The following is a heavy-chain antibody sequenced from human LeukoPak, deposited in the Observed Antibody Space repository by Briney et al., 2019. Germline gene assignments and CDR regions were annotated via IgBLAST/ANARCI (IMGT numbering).Heavy chain of an antibody. D-gene: IGHD3-3*01. V-gene: IGHV4-59*01. CDR2: IYYSGST. Sequence: SETLSLTCTVSGGSISSYYWSWVRQPPGKGLEWIGDIYYSGSTNYNPSLKSRVTISVETSKNQFSLILNSVTAADTAVYYCARYSDAYAGARWFDHWGQGTLVTVSS. CDR1: GGSISSYY. J-gene: IGHJ5*02. CDR3: ARYSDAYAGARWFDH.